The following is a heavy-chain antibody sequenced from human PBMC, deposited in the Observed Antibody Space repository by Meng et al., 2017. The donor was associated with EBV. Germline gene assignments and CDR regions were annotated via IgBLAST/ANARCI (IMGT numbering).Heavy chain of an antibody. Sequence: QVQLVQSAAGVKKPGSSVKVSCKTSGGPFRNYAISWVRQAPGQGLEWLGGFLPTLGAPNYAQKFHGRVSITADESTSTHYMDLSSLRSEDTAVYYCASESGRGYTSDYWGQGTLVTVSS. CDR1: GGPFRNYA. J-gene: IGHJ4*02. CDR2: FLPTLGAP. V-gene: IGHV1-69*01. CDR3: ASESGRGYTSDY. D-gene: IGHD3-10*01.